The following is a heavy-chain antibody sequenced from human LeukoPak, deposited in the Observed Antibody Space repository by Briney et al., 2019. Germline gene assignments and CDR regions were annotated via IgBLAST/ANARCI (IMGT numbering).Heavy chain of an antibody. V-gene: IGHV4-61*02. D-gene: IGHD3-10*01. CDR1: GASLKSINSY. J-gene: IGHJ4*02. CDR3: ARKTGYGSGSYYNYYFDY. CDR2: VXFSGST. Sequence: SETLSLTCTVSGASLKSINSYWTWIRQPAGKGLEXXGRVXFSGSTTYNPSLKGRVTISVDTSRNQFSLHLSSVTAADTAVYYCARKTGYGSGSYYNYYFDYWGQGSLVTVSS.